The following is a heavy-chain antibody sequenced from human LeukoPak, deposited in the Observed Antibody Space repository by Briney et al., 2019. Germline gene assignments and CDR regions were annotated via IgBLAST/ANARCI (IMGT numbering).Heavy chain of an antibody. V-gene: IGHV3-74*01. CDR1: GFTFSSYW. J-gene: IGHJ4*02. CDR2: INSDGSST. Sequence: GGSLRLSCAASGFTFSSYWMHWVRQAPGKGLVWVSRINSDGSSTTYADSVKGRSTISRDNSKNTLYLQMNSLRAEDTAVYYCARDGGFQMITFGGVIGPFYYFDYWGQGTLVTVSS. CDR3: ARDGGFQMITFGGVIGPFYYFDY. D-gene: IGHD3-16*02.